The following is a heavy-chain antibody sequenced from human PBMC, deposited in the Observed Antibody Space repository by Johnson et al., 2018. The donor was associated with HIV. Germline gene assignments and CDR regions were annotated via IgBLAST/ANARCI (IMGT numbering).Heavy chain of an antibody. CDR1: GFTFSDYY. V-gene: IGHV3-20*04. Sequence: VQLVESGGGLVKPGGSLRLSCAASGFTFSDYYMSWVRQAPGKGLEWVSGISWNGGSTGYADSVKGRFSSSRDNAKNTLYLQMNSLRAEETAVYYCAKGTRSSSGLGAFEIWGQGTMVTVSS. D-gene: IGHD6-6*01. CDR3: AKGTRSSSGLGAFEI. CDR2: ISWNGGST. J-gene: IGHJ3*02.